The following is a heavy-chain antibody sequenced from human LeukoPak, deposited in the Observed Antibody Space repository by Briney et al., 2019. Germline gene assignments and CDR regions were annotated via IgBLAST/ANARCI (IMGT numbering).Heavy chain of an antibody. CDR2: ISSSSSTI. D-gene: IGHD5-18*01. CDR3: AREGYSYGYRGAFDI. CDR1: GFTFSSYS. V-gene: IGHV3-48*01. J-gene: IGHJ3*02. Sequence: GGSLRLSCAASGFTFSSYSMNWVRQAPGKGLEWVSYISSSSSTIYYADSVKGRFTISRDNAKNSLYLQMNSLRAEDTAVYYCAREGYSYGYRGAFDIWGQGTMVTVSS.